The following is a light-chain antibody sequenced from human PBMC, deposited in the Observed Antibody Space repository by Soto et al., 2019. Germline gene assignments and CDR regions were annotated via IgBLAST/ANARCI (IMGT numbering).Light chain of an antibody. CDR3: LQHFMYPLT. V-gene: IGKV1-17*01. CDR2: SAS. J-gene: IGKJ4*01. Sequence: DLQMTQSPSSLSASVGDRVTITCRASQGIRNDLGWYQQEPGMAPKRLIYSASTLQGGVPSRFSGSASGTEFTLTISSLQPEDFVTYYCLQHFMYPLTFGGGTKVEIK. CDR1: QGIRND.